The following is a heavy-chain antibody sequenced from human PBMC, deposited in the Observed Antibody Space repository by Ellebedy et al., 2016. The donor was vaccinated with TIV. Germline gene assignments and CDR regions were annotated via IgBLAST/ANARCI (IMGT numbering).Heavy chain of an antibody. CDR3: AKFLRGHGSGRPFSYYAMDV. CDR2: ISGGGST. V-gene: IGHV3-23*01. J-gene: IGHJ6*02. D-gene: IGHD3-10*01. Sequence: GESLKISXAASGFTFSSYAMSWVRQAPGKGLEWVSAISGGGSTYYADSVKGRFTISRDNSKNTLYLQMNSLRAEDTAVYYCAKFLRGHGSGRPFSYYAMDVWGQGTSVTVSS. CDR1: GFTFSSYA.